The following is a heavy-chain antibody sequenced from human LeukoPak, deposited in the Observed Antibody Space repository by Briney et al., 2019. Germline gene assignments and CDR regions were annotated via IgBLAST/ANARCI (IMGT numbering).Heavy chain of an antibody. CDR1: GGTFSSYA. J-gene: IGHJ4*02. CDR2: INPSGGST. D-gene: IGHD4-11*01. Sequence: ASVKVSCKASGGTFSSYAISWVRQAPGQGLEWMGIINPSGGSTSYAQKFQGRVTMTRDTSTSTVYMELSSLRSEDTAVYYCAREETVSPFDYWGQGTLVTVSS. CDR3: AREETVSPFDY. V-gene: IGHV1-46*01.